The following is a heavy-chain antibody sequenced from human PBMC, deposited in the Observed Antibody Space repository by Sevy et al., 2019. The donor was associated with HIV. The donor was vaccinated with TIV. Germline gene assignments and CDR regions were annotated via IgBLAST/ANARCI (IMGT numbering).Heavy chain of an antibody. CDR2: IYYSGST. J-gene: IGHJ4*02. V-gene: IGHV4-30-4*01. D-gene: IGHD6-6*01. CDR3: ARVSIAARLGFDY. CDR1: GGSISSGDYY. Sequence: SETLSLTCTVSGGSISSGDYYWSWIRQPPGKGLEWIGYIYYSGSTYYNPSLKSRVTISVDTSKNQFSLKRSSVTAADTAVYYCARVSIAARLGFDYWGQGTLVTVSS.